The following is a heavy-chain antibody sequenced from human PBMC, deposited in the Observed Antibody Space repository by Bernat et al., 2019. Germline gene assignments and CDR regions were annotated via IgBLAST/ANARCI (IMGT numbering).Heavy chain of an antibody. V-gene: IGHV3-33*01. CDR3: ARLGQKWSLDY. J-gene: IGHJ4*02. CDR2: IWYDGSNK. Sequence: QVQLVESGGGVVRPGRSLRLSCAASGFTFSSYGMHWVRQAPGKGLEWVAVIWYDGSNKYYVDSVQGRFFISRDNSKNMVYLQMNSLRADDTAVYYCARLGQKWSLDYWGQGALVTVSS. D-gene: IGHD2-8*01. CDR1: GFTFSSYG.